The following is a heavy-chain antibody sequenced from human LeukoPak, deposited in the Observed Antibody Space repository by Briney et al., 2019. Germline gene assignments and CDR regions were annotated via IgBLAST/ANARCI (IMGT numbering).Heavy chain of an antibody. CDR2: ISYDGSNK. J-gene: IGHJ4*02. CDR3: ARTVVSDY. D-gene: IGHD3-22*01. CDR1: GFTFSSYA. V-gene: IGHV3-30*04. Sequence: GGSLRLSCAASGFTFSSYAMHWVRQAPGKGLEWVAVISYDGSNKYYADSVKGRFTISRDNSKNSLYLQMNSLRAEDTAVYYCARTVVSDYWGQGTLVTVSS.